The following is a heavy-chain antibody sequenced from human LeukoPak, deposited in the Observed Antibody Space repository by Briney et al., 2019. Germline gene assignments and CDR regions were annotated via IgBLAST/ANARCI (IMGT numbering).Heavy chain of an antibody. CDR1: GYTLTELS. J-gene: IGHJ4*02. V-gene: IGHV1-24*01. D-gene: IGHD3-3*01. CDR3: ATVPGTIFGVVIIDY. CDR2: FDPEDGET. Sequence: ASVKVSCKVSGYTLTELSMHWVRQAPGKGLEWMGGFDPEDGETIYAQKFQGRVTMTEDTSTDTAYMELSSLRSEDTAVYYCATVPGTIFGVVIIDYWGQGTLVTVSS.